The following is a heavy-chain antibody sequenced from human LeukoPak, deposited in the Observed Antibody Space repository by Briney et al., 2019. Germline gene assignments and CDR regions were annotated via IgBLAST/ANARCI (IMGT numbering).Heavy chain of an antibody. CDR1: GFTFSSNY. CDR2: IYSGGST. Sequence: GGSLRLSCAASGFTFSSNYMSWVRQAPGKGLEWVSVIYSGGSTYYADSVKGRFTISRDNSKNTLYLQMNSLRAEDTAVYYCARQALWFGELSDFDYWGQGTLVTVSS. D-gene: IGHD3-10*01. V-gene: IGHV3-66*04. CDR3: ARQALWFGELSDFDY. J-gene: IGHJ4*02.